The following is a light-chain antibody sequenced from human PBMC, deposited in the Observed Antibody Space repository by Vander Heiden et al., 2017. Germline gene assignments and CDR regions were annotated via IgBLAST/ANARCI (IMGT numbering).Light chain of an antibody. Sequence: NFMLTQPHSVSGSPGKTVTISCTRSRGSIASTYVQWYQQRPGSAPSLVIYEDNQRPSGVPGRFSGSIDSSSNSASLTISGLETEDEADYYCQSYERNSLQIFFGGGTKLTVL. CDR3: QSYERNSLQIF. CDR1: RGSIASTY. CDR2: EDN. J-gene: IGLJ2*01. V-gene: IGLV6-57*04.